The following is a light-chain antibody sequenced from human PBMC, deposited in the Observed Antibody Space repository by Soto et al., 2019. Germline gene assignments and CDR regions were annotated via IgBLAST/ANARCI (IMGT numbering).Light chain of an antibody. V-gene: IGKV1-12*01. CDR3: QQAHSFPIT. Sequence: DIQMTQSPSSVSASVGDRVTVTCRASQDISTWLAWYQQKPGKAPKVLIYAASSLQTGVPSRFSGSGSGTEFTLTISNLQLDDFATYFCQQAHSFPITFGQGTRLEIK. CDR2: AAS. CDR1: QDISTW. J-gene: IGKJ5*01.